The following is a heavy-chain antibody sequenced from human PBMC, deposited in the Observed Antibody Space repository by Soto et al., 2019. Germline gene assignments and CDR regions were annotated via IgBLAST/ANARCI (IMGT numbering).Heavy chain of an antibody. V-gene: IGHV4-39*01. J-gene: IGHJ5*02. CDR1: GVSIRSSNYY. D-gene: IGHD6-19*01. CDR3: ASSLYSSGRQSSNWFDA. Sequence: SETLSLTCTVSGVSIRSSNYYWGWIRQPPGKGLEWIGSIYYSGSTYYKPSLKSRVTISVDTSKNQFSLKLSSVTAADTAVYFCASSLYSSGRQSSNWFDARGEVPFVTAS. CDR2: IYYSGST.